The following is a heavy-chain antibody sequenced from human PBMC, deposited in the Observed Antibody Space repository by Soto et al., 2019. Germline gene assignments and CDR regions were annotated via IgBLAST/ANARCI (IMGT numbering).Heavy chain of an antibody. V-gene: IGHV4-39*01. CDR3: ARRARCSGGSCYSMGAFDI. Sequence: SETLSLTCTVSGGSISSSSYYWGWIRQPPGKGLEWIGSIYYSGSTYYNPSLKSRVTISVDTSKNQFSLKLSSVTAADMAVYYCARRARCSGGSCYSMGAFDIWGQGTMVTVSS. CDR2: IYYSGST. CDR1: GGSISSSSYY. J-gene: IGHJ3*02. D-gene: IGHD2-15*01.